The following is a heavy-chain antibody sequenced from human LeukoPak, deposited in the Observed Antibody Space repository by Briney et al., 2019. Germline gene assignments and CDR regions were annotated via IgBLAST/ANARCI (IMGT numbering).Heavy chain of an antibody. D-gene: IGHD6-19*01. CDR2: ISGSGGNT. CDR1: GFTFSSYA. J-gene: IGHJ5*02. Sequence: GGSLRLSCAASGFTFSSYAMSWVRRAPGEGLEWVSSISGSGGNTYYAQSVKGRFTISSDNSENTLYLQMDTLRADDTALYFCAKDPYNTAVANTNGWFDPWGQGTLVTVSS. CDR3: AKDPYNTAVANTNGWFDP. V-gene: IGHV3-23*01.